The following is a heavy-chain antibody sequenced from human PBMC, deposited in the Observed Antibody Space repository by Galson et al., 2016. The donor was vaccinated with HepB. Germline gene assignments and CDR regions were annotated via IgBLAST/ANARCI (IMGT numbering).Heavy chain of an antibody. Sequence: TLSLTCTVSGGSISSNNHYWSWVRQPAGKGLEWIGRVYLTGGTDYNPSLKSRLTLSVDTSKNQFTLRLRSVTAADTAVYYCARSPNLWFREAYWGQGTLVTVSS. D-gene: IGHD3-10*01. CDR3: ARSPNLWFREAY. V-gene: IGHV4-61*02. CDR1: GGSISSNNHY. CDR2: VYLTGGT. J-gene: IGHJ4*02.